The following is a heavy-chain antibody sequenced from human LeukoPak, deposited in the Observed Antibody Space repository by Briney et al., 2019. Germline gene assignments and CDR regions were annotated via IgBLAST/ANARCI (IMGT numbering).Heavy chain of an antibody. V-gene: IGHV4-34*01. J-gene: IGHJ5*02. Sequence: PSETLSLTCAVYGGSYSGYYWSWIRQHPVKGLEWIGEINHSGSTNYNPSLKSRVTISVDTSKNQFSLKLSSVTAADTAVYYCARGVRRGRWFDPWGQGTLVTVSS. CDR2: INHSGST. CDR3: ARGVRRGRWFDP. CDR1: GGSYSGYY.